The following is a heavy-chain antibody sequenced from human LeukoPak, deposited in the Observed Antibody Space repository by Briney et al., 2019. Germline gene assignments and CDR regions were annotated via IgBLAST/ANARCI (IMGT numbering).Heavy chain of an antibody. CDR3: AKDRGYTTGRDFDY. J-gene: IGHJ4*02. D-gene: IGHD3-10*01. CDR1: GFTFGNYP. Sequence: GGSLRLSCAASGFTFGNYPMSWVRQAPGKGLGWVSVVSANGISTLYADSVKGRFTISRDNPMNTLYLQMSSLRAEDTAVYYCAKDRGYTTGRDFDYWGQGALVTVSS. V-gene: IGHV3-23*01. CDR2: VSANGIST.